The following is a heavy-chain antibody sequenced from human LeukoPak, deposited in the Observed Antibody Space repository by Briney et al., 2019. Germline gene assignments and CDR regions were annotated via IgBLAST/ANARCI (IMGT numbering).Heavy chain of an antibody. D-gene: IGHD2-2*01. CDR3: ARAGCSSTSCYWDDNWFDP. J-gene: IGHJ5*02. CDR1: GYTFTGYY. Sequence: PSVKVSCKASGYTFTGYYMHWVRHAPGQGLEWMGWINPNSGGTNYAQKFQGRVTVTRDTSISTAYMELSRLRCDDTAVYYCARAGCSSTSCYWDDNWFDPWGQGTLVTVSS. CDR2: INPNSGGT. V-gene: IGHV1-2*02.